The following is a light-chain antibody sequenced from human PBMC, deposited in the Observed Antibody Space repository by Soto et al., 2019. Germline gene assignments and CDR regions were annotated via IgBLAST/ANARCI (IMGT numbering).Light chain of an antibody. CDR2: AAS. CDR3: QQYGTSTGT. CDR1: QSINDKC. J-gene: IGKJ1*01. Sequence: DIVLTQSPGTLSLSPGERATLSCRASQSINDKCLAWYRQTPGQAPRLLIYAASVRGTGIPDRFSGSGSGTDFTLTISRLEPEDFAVYYCQQYGTSTGTFGQGTKVEIK. V-gene: IGKV3-20*01.